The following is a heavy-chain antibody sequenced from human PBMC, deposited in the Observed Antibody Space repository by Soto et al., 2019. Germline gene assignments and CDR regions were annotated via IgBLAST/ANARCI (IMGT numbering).Heavy chain of an antibody. D-gene: IGHD6-6*01. CDR1: GFSFSTYG. CDR3: AKVVRADSTSSNFYYYSGMDV. V-gene: IGHV3-30*18. J-gene: IGHJ6*04. CDR2: ISNDGSNK. Sequence: QVQMVESGGGVVQPGRSLRLSCAASGFSFSTYGMHWVRQAPGKGLEWMAVISNDGSNKYYADSVKGRLNISRDNSKETLFLQMNSLSGEDTAVYYCAKVVRADSTSSNFYYYSGMDVWGKGTTVTVSS.